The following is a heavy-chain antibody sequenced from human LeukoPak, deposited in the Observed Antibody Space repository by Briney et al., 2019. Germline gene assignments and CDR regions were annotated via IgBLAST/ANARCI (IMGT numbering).Heavy chain of an antibody. J-gene: IGHJ6*03. CDR3: ANFRPYFYYMDV. CDR2: ITGGGVTA. D-gene: IGHD6-6*01. CDR1: GFTFSNYA. V-gene: IGHV3-23*01. Sequence: GGSLRLSCGASGFTFSNYAMNWVRQAPGKGLEWVSSITGGGVTAYYADSVKGRFTMSRDNFKNTVYLQMSSLRVDDTAVYYCANFRPYFYYMDVWGKGTTVTVSS.